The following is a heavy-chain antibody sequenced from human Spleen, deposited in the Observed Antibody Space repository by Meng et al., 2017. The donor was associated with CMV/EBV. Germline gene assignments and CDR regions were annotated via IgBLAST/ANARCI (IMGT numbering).Heavy chain of an antibody. Sequence: QWQPPESGPGLVKPSQTLSLTCTVSGGSISSGDYYWSWIRQPPGKGLEWIGYISYSGSTYYNPSLKSRVTISVDTSKNQFSLKLSSVTAADTAVYYCARTHFYDSSNYGFDYWGQGTLVTVSS. D-gene: IGHD3-22*01. J-gene: IGHJ4*02. CDR3: ARTHFYDSSNYGFDY. V-gene: IGHV4-30-4*01. CDR2: ISYSGST. CDR1: GGSISSGDYY.